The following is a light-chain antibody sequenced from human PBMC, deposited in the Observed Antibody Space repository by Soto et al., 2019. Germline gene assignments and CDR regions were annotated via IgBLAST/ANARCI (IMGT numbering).Light chain of an antibody. J-gene: IGLJ1*01. Sequence: QSVLTQPPSASGNPGQRLTISCSGSTSNILRNYVYWYRQLPGTAPRLLISMNDQRPSGVPDRFSGSKSGTSASLAISGLRSEDEADYYCASWDDRLSGDVFGTGTKVTVL. V-gene: IGLV1-47*01. CDR1: TSNILRNY. CDR3: ASWDDRLSGDV. CDR2: MND.